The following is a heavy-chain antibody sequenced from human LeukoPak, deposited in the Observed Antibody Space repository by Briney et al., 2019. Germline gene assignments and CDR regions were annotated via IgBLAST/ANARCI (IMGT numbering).Heavy chain of an antibody. V-gene: IGHV4-4*02. CDR3: ARGLGYSSGRPSDY. D-gene: IGHD6-19*01. CDR1: GGSISSSNW. J-gene: IGHJ4*02. Sequence: SGTLSLTCAVSGGSISSSNWWSWVRQPPGKGLEWIGEIYHSGSTNYNPSLKSRVTISVDTSKNQFSLKLSSVTAADTAVYYCARGLGYSSGRPSDYWGQGTLVTVSS. CDR2: IYHSGST.